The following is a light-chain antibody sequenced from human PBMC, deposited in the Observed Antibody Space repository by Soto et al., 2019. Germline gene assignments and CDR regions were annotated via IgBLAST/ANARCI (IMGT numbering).Light chain of an antibody. V-gene: IGKV1-27*01. CDR3: QQYNSYSPT. CDR2: SAS. CDR1: QGISNY. Sequence: DIQMTQSPSSLSASVGDRVTITCRASQGISNYLAWYQQTPGKVPKLLIYSASTLQSGVPSRFSGRGSGTDFTLTISSLQPEDVATYYCQQYNSYSPTFGQGTRVEIK. J-gene: IGKJ1*01.